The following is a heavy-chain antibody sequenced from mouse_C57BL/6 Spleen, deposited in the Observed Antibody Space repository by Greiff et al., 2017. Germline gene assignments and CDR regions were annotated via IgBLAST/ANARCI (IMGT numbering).Heavy chain of an antibody. CDR2: INPNNGGT. V-gene: IGHV1-26*01. J-gene: IGHJ4*01. CDR1: GYTFTDYY. CDR3: ARYYYAMDY. Sequence: VQLQQSGPELVKPGASVKISCKASGYTFTDYYMNWVKQSHGKSLEWIGDINPNNGGTSYNQKFKGKATLTVDKSSSTAYVELRSLTSEDSAVYYCARYYYAMDYWGQGTSVTVSS.